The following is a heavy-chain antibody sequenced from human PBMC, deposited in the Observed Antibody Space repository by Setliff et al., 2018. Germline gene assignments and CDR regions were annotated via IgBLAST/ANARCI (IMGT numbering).Heavy chain of an antibody. J-gene: IGHJ4*02. CDR3: ARGGVDTAMVYYFDY. CDR1: GGSISSNY. Sequence: SETLSLTCTVSGGSISSNYWSWIRQPPGKGLEWIGSIYYSGSTNYNPSLKSRVTISVDTSKNQFSLKLSSVTAADTAVYYCARGGVDTAMVYYFDYWGQGTLVTVSS. CDR2: IYYSGST. V-gene: IGHV4-59*01. D-gene: IGHD5-18*01.